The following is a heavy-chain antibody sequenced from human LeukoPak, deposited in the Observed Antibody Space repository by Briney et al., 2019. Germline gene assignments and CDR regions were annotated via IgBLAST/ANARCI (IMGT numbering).Heavy chain of an antibody. D-gene: IGHD2-15*01. CDR2: IYFGGST. Sequence: PSETLSLTCTVSGGSISSSDHYWGWIRQPPGKGLEWIGSIYFGGSTYYNPSLKSRVTISVDTSMNQFSLKLSFVTTADTAVYYCARALGYCSGGSCTRGYNWFDPWGQGTLVTVSS. CDR3: ARALGYCSGGSCTRGYNWFDP. J-gene: IGHJ5*02. CDR1: GGSISSSDHY. V-gene: IGHV4-39*01.